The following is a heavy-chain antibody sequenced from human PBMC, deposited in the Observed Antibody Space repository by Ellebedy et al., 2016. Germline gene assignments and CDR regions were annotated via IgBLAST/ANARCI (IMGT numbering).Heavy chain of an antibody. CDR2: ISGSGGST. CDR3: AKGGQGYYDSSGYYQRWGYFDY. CDR1: GFTFSSYA. J-gene: IGHJ4*02. D-gene: IGHD3-22*01. V-gene: IGHV3-23*01. Sequence: GGSLRLSXAASGFTFSSYAMSWVRQAPGKGLEWVSAISGSGGSTYYADSVKGRFTISRDNSKNTLYLQMNSLRAEDTAVYYCAKGGQGYYDSSGYYQRWGYFDYWGQGTLVTVSS.